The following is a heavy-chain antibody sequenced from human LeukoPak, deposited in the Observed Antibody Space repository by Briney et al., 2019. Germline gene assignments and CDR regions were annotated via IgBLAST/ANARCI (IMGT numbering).Heavy chain of an antibody. CDR1: GGTFSSYA. D-gene: IGHD1-26*01. CDR3: ASAYSGSYHDAFDI. V-gene: IGHV1-69*05. J-gene: IGHJ3*02. CDR2: IIPIFGTA. Sequence: ASVKVSCKASGGTFSSYAISWVRQAPGQGLEWMGGIIPIFGTANYAQKFQGRVTITTDESTSTAYMELSSLRFEDTAVYYCASAYSGSYHDAFDIWGQGTMVTVSS.